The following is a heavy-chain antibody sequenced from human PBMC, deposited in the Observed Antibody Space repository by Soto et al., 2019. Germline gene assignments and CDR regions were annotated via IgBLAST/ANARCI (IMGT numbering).Heavy chain of an antibody. CDR1: GGTFSSYT. Sequence: QVQLVQSGAEVKKPGSSVKVSCKASGGTFSSYTISWVRQAPGQGLEWLGRIIPILGIANYAQKFQGRVTITADKSTSTAYMELSSLRSEDTAVYYCASDKTQIAVAGYCDYWGQGTLVTVSS. D-gene: IGHD6-19*01. CDR3: ASDKTQIAVAGYCDY. V-gene: IGHV1-69*02. CDR2: IIPILGIA. J-gene: IGHJ4*02.